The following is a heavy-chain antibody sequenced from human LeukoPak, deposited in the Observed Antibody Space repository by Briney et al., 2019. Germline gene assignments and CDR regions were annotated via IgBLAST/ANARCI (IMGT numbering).Heavy chain of an antibody. V-gene: IGHV1-2*02. D-gene: IGHD3-22*01. J-gene: IGHJ3*02. Sequence: ASVKVSCKASGYIFTGYYMHWVRQAPGQGLEWMGWINPNSGDTNYAQKFQGRVTMTRDTSISTAYMELSRLRSDDTAVYYCAREGHRLYHYDSSGREDVFDMWGQGTMVTVSS. CDR3: AREGHRLYHYDSSGREDVFDM. CDR1: GYIFTGYY. CDR2: INPNSGDT.